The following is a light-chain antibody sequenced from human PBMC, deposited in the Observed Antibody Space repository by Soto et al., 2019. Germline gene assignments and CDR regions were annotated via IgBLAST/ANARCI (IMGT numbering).Light chain of an antibody. CDR3: QPHNNCPFT. J-gene: IGKJ3*01. V-gene: IGKV3-15*01. CDR1: QRVSSN. Sequence: EIVMTQSPATLSVSPGERATLACRARQRVSSNLACYQQQPDRAPRRLVYGAATRATGSTARFSGGGSGPELTITIRNLHSEDSAIYCCQPHNNCPFTFGPGTKVDIK. CDR2: GAA.